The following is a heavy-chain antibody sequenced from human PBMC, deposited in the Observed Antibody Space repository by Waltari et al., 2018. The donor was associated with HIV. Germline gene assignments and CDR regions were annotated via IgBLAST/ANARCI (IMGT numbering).Heavy chain of an antibody. Sequence: QVHLEQWGTGLLRPSETLSLTCAVYGGSLCRYYWSWIRQPPGWGLEWSGEVNHVGRTNYSPSLKGRVTVSVDTSKNQFSLTMRSVTVADTAVYYCARDSAPGLAVDDDDGEFFYYGLDVWGQGTTVTVSS. CDR2: VNHVGRT. CDR1: GGSLCRYY. J-gene: IGHJ6*01. V-gene: IGHV4-34*01. CDR3: ARDSAPGLAVDDDDGEFFYYGLDV. D-gene: IGHD6-19*01.